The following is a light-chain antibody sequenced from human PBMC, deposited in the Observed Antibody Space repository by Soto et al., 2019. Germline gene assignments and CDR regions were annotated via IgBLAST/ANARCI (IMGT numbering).Light chain of an antibody. J-gene: IGKJ5*01. CDR1: PSFRGL. Sequence: EVVLAQSPVTLALSPGERATLSCRASPSFRGLLAWYQQKPGQAPRLLIYDAYNRATGIPPRFSGSGSGTDFTLTISSLEPEDSAVYYCQQRHRWPITFGQGTRLEIK. CDR3: QQRHRWPIT. CDR2: DAY. V-gene: IGKV3-11*01.